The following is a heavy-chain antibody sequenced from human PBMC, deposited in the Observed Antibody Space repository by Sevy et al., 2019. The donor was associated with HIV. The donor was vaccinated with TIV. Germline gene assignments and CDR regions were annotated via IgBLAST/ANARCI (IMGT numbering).Heavy chain of an antibody. CDR3: AKMYSSGWYQRWGWFDP. J-gene: IGHJ5*02. CDR2: VRGGGGST. Sequence: GGSLRLSCVASGFTFSNYAMSWVRQAPGKGLEWVSAVRGGGGSTYYADSVKGRFTISRDNSKNTLYLQMDSLRAEDTAVYYCAKMYSSGWYQRWGWFDPWGQGTLVTVSS. D-gene: IGHD6-19*01. CDR1: GFTFSNYA. V-gene: IGHV3-23*01.